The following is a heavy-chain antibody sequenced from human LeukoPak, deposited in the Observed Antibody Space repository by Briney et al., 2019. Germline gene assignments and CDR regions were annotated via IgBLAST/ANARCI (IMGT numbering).Heavy chain of an antibody. V-gene: IGHV1-46*01. D-gene: IGHD6-19*01. CDR2: INPSGGST. J-gene: IGHJ3*02. Sequence: GASVKVSCKPSGYSFTTYYIHWVRRAPGQGLEWMGIINPSGGSTTYTQKVQGRVAMTRDTSTSTVYMELSSLRSEDTAVYYCARNFHGVAVAGLDAFDIWGQGTMVTVSS. CDR1: GYSFTTYY. CDR3: ARNFHGVAVAGLDAFDI.